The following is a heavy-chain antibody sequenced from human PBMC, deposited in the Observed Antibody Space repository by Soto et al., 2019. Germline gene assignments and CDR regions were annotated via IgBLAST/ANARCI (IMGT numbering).Heavy chain of an antibody. CDR1: GFTFSSYS. CDR2: ISSSSRTI. Sequence: EVKLVESGGGLVQHGGSLSLSCAAAGFTFSSYSRNWVRQAPGKGMEWDSYISSSSRTIYYADSVKGRFTISRDNAKNSLYLQMTSLRDEDTAVYYCARGRGLNWFDPWGQGTLVTVSS. CDR3: ARGRGLNWFDP. V-gene: IGHV3-48*02. D-gene: IGHD3-10*01. J-gene: IGHJ5*02.